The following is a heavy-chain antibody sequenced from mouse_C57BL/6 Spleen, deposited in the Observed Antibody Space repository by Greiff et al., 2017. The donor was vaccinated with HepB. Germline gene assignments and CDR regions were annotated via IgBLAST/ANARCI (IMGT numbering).Heavy chain of an antibody. Sequence: EVQLQQSGPELVKPGASVKMSCKASGYTFTDYHMHWVKQSHGKSLEWIGYINPNNGGTSYNQKFKGKATLTVNKSSSTAYMELRSLTSEESAVYYCARYDYDVGYAMDYWGQGTSVTVSS. CDR3: ARYDYDVGYAMDY. CDR1: GYTFTDYH. D-gene: IGHD2-4*01. V-gene: IGHV1-22*01. J-gene: IGHJ4*01. CDR2: INPNNGGT.